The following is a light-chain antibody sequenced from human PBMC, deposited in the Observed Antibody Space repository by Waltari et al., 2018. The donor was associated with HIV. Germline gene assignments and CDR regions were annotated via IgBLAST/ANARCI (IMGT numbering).Light chain of an antibody. CDR1: TTLIGGSNY. CDR2: HVV. J-gene: IGLJ3*02. Sequence: QAAPNQPASVSGSPGQSVTIPCTGSTTLIGGSNYGSWYQHRPREAPKLFIFHVVSRPTGISSRFSGSKSGNTASLTISGLQAEDEADFYCAPYLNFGSLVFGGGTKLTVL. CDR3: APYLNFGSLV. V-gene: IGLV2-14*03.